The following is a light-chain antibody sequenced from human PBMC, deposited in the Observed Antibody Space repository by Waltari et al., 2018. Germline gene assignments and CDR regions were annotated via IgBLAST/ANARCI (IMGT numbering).Light chain of an antibody. CDR1: SSDVGRYEY. J-gene: IGLJ2*01. Sequence: QSALTQPRSVSGSPGQSVTISCTGSSSDVGRYEYVSWYQQRPGNAPKLMISEVSQRPSGVPDRFSGSKSGNTASLTISGLQAEDEADYYCYSYAGSYSVFGGGTKLTVL. V-gene: IGLV2-11*01. CDR3: YSYAGSYSV. CDR2: EVS.